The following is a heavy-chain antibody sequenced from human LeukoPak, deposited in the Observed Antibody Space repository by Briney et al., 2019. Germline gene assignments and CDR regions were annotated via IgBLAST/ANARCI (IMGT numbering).Heavy chain of an antibody. CDR3: ARDHVYSSSGPLDY. V-gene: IGHV1-69*04. CDR1: GGTFSSYT. CDR2: IIPILGIA. D-gene: IGHD6-6*01. Sequence: ASVKVSCKASGGTFSSYTISWVRQAPGQGLEWMGRIIPILGIANYAQKFQGRVTITADKSTSTAYMELGSLRSEDTAVYYCARDHVYSSSGPLDYWGQGTLVTVSS. J-gene: IGHJ4*02.